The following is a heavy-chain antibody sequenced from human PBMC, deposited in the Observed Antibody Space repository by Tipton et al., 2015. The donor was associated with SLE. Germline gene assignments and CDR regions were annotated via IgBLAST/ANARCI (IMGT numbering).Heavy chain of an antibody. D-gene: IGHD3-3*01. CDR1: GDSVSSNSAA. V-gene: IGHV6-1*01. CDR2: TYYRSKWFN. CDR3: ARDLAIFGVVPFNYMDI. Sequence: GLVKPSQTLSLTCAISGDSVSSNSAAWNWIRQSPSRGLEWLGRTYYRSKWFNEYAVSVKTRITINPDTSKNQFSLQLNSVTPEDTAVYYCARDLAIFGVVPFNYMDIWGKGTTVTVSS. J-gene: IGHJ6*03.